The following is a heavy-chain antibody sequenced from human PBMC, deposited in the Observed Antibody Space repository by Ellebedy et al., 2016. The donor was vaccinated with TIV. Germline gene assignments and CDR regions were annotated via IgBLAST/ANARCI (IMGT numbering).Heavy chain of an antibody. CDR1: GITLSDHY. J-gene: IGHJ4*02. CDR2: ITYKARGGTT. CDR3: ASLVVGTTPSDY. Sequence: LSLTCAASGITLSDHYMDWVRQTPGKGLEWLGLITYKARGGTTEYAASVNGRITISRDDSNNLLYLQLNSLKSEDTAVYYCASLVVGTTPSDYWGQGTLVTVSS. D-gene: IGHD1-26*01. V-gene: IGHV3-72*01.